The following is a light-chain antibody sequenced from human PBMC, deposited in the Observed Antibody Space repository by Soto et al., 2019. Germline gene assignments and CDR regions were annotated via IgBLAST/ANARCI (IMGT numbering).Light chain of an antibody. J-gene: IGKJ2*01. V-gene: IGKV1-33*01. CDR3: PQYTNFPYT. Sequence: DIQMAQSPSSLSASVGDRVTITCQASQDISNYLNWYQQKPGKAPKLLIYDASNLETGVPSRFSGSGSGTDFTFTISSLQPEDIATHHPPQYTNFPYT. CDR2: DAS. CDR1: QDISNY.